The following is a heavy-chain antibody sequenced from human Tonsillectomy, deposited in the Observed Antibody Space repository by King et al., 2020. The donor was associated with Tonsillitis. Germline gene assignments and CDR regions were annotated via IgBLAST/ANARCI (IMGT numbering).Heavy chain of an antibody. CDR3: ARSIWGATIGAFDI. CDR2: IYSGGGT. J-gene: IGHJ3*02. D-gene: IGHD1-26*01. CDR1: GFTVSSNY. V-gene: IGHV3-53*01. Sequence: VQLVESGGGLIQPGGSLRLSCAASGFTVSSNYMSWVRQAPGKGLEWVAVIYSGGGTYYADSVKGRFTISRDNSKNTLYLQMNSLRAEDTAVYYCARSIWGATIGAFDIWGQGTMVTVSS.